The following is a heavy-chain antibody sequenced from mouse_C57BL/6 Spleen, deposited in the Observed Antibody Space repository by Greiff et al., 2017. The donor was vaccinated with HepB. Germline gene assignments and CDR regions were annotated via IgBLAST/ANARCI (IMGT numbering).Heavy chain of an antibody. J-gene: IGHJ2*01. V-gene: IGHV3-6*01. Sequence: EVQLQESGPGLVKPSQSLSLSCSVTGYSITSGYYWNWIRQFPGNKLEWMGYISYDGSNNYNPSLKNRISITRDTSKNQFFLKFNTVTTEDTATYYSARALYYFDYWGQGTTLTVSS. CDR2: ISYDGSN. CDR1: GYSITSGYY. CDR3: ARALYYFDY.